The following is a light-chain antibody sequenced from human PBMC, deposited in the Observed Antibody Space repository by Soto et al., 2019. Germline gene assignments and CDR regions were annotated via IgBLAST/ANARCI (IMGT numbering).Light chain of an antibody. Sequence: EIVLTQSPATLSLSPGERATLSCRASQSLSSNFLAWYQQKPGQPPRLLIYDASTRATGIPDRFSGSGSGTDFTLTISRLEPEDFAVYYCQQRSNWPITFGQGTRLEIK. CDR2: DAS. J-gene: IGKJ5*01. CDR3: QQRSNWPIT. CDR1: QSLSSNF. V-gene: IGKV3D-20*02.